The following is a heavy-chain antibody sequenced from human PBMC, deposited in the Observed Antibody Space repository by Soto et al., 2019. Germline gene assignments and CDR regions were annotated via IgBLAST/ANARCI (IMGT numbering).Heavy chain of an antibody. J-gene: IGHJ5*02. CDR2: ISGSGGST. CDR1: GFPFSSYA. V-gene: IGHV3-23*01. Sequence: PGGSLRLSCASSGFPFSSYAMSWVRQAPGKGLEWVSAISGSGGSTYYADSVKGRFTISRDNSKNTLYLQMNSLRAEDTAVYYCAKRFIAAAVRRWFDPWGQGTLVTVSS. CDR3: AKRFIAAAVRRWFDP. D-gene: IGHD6-13*01.